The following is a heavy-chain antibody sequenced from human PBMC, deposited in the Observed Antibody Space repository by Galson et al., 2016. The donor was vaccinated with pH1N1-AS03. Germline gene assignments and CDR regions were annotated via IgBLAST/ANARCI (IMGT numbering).Heavy chain of an antibody. J-gene: IGHJ6*02. V-gene: IGHV1-2*04. CDR1: GYIFTGFY. D-gene: IGHD2-15*01. CDR3: ARDPRGPCSSATCATTYSVGMDV. CDR2: INPNNGVT. Sequence: SVKVSCKASGYIFTGFYVHWVRQAPGQGLEWMGWINPNNGVTNYAQKFQAWVTMTGDTSISTAYMELYGLKSDDTAVYYCARDPRGPCSSATCATTYSVGMDVWGQGTTVIVSS.